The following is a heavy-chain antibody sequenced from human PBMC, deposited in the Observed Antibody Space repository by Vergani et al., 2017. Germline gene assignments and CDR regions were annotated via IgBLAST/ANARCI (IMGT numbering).Heavy chain of an antibody. Sequence: QVQLVQSGAEVKKPGASVKVSCKVSGYTLTELSMHWVRQAPGKGLEWMGWINPNSGGTNYAQKFQGWVTMTRDTSISTAYMELSRLRSDDTAVYYCAREGDWGGVWFDPWGQGTLVTVSS. D-gene: IGHD7-27*01. CDR2: INPNSGGT. CDR1: GYTLTELS. V-gene: IGHV1-2*04. CDR3: AREGDWGGVWFDP. J-gene: IGHJ5*02.